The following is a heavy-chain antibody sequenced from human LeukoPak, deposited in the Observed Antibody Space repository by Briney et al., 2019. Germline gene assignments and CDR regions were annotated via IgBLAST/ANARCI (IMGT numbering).Heavy chain of an antibody. Sequence: GGSLRLSCAASGFTFSSYWMSWVRQTPGKGLEWVANIKQDGSEKYYVDSVKGRFTISRDNAKNSLYLQMNSLRAEDTAVYYCASLSGYDAPFDYWGQGTLVTVSS. CDR2: IKQDGSEK. CDR1: GFTFSSYW. D-gene: IGHD5-12*01. J-gene: IGHJ4*02. V-gene: IGHV3-7*01. CDR3: ASLSGYDAPFDY.